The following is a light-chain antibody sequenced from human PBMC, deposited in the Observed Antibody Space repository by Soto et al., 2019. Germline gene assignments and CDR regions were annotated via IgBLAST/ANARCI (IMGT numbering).Light chain of an antibody. CDR1: QSVSSSY. J-gene: IGKJ1*01. V-gene: IGKV3-20*01. CDR3: QHHGRYLTWT. CDR2: GAS. Sequence: EIVLTKSPGTLSLSPGERATLSCRASQSVSSSYLAWYQQQPRQAPRLLIYGASSRATGIRDRSSGSGSGTDITLTISRLEPEDCAVYYCQHHGRYLTWTFGQGTKVEIK.